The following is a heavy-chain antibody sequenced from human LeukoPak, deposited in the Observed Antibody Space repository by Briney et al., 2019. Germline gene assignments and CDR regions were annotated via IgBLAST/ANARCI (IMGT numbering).Heavy chain of an antibody. CDR1: GFTFSSYG. J-gene: IGHJ4*02. Sequence: GGSLRLSCAASGFTFSSYGMHWVRQAPGKGLEWVAVISYDGSNKYYADSVKGRFTISRDNSKNTLYLQMNSLKTEDTAVYYCIRGSTSWGQGTLVTVSS. D-gene: IGHD2-2*01. CDR3: IRGSTS. CDR2: ISYDGSNK. V-gene: IGHV3-30*03.